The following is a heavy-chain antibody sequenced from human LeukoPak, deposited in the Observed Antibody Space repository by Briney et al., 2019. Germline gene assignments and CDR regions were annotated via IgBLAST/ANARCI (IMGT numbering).Heavy chain of an antibody. V-gene: IGHV4-39*01. J-gene: IGHJ4*02. CDR3: ARYYYDSSGYYPGY. CDR2: FYSSGST. Sequence: SETLSLTCTVSGGSISSSSYYWGWIRQRPGKGLEWIGGFYSSGSTYHNPSLNSRVTISVDTSKNQFSLKLRSVTAADTAVYYCARYYYDSSGYYPGYWGQGTLVTVPS. CDR1: GGSISSSSYY. D-gene: IGHD3-22*01.